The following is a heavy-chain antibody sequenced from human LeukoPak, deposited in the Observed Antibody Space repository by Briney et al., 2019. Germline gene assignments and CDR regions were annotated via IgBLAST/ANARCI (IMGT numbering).Heavy chain of an antibody. J-gene: IGHJ4*02. D-gene: IGHD3-22*01. CDR3: ARVGSSVDSSGYEDY. CDR2: IIPIFNSL. V-gene: IGHV1-69*06. CDR1: GDTFSNHP. Sequence: GASVEVSCKASGDTFSNHPINWVRQAPGQGLEWLGMIIPIFNSLKYAEKFQGRLTITADKATTTAYLELSSLESDDTAVYYCARVGSSVDSSGYEDYWGQGTLVTVSS.